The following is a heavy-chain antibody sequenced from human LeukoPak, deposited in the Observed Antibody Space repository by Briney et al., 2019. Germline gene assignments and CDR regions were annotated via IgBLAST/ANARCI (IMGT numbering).Heavy chain of an antibody. D-gene: IGHD5-18*01. CDR1: GFTFSSYG. J-gene: IGHJ4*02. CDR2: IRYDGSNK. V-gene: IGHV3-30*02. Sequence: GGSLRLSCAASGFTFSSYGMHWVRQAPGKGLEWVAFIRYDGSNKYYADSVKGRFTTSRDNSKNTLYLQMNSLRAEDTAVYYCARNSYDGSTFDYWGQGTLVTVSS. CDR3: ARNSYDGSTFDY.